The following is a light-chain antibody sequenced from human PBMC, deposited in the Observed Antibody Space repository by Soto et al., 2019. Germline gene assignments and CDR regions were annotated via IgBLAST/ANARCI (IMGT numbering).Light chain of an antibody. CDR3: QQADTFPIT. Sequence: DIQMTQSPSSLSASIGDRVSFTWQASQDISKFLNWYQHKPGQAPKLLIYAASSLQSGVPSRFSGSGFGTDFTLTISSLQPEDSAIYYCQQADTFPITFGQGTRLEI. CDR1: QDISKF. CDR2: AAS. J-gene: IGKJ5*01. V-gene: IGKV1D-12*01.